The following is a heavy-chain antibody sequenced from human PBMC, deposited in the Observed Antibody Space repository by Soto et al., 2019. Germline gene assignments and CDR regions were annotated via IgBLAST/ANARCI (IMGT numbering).Heavy chain of an antibody. D-gene: IGHD3-3*01. Sequence: GGSLRLSCAASGFTFSSYWMHWVRQAPGKGLVWVSRINSDGSSTYYADSVKGRFTISRDNSKNTLYLQMNSLRAEDTAVYYCARDLTIFGVVRLYGMDVWGQGTTVTVSS. CDR3: ARDLTIFGVVRLYGMDV. J-gene: IGHJ6*02. CDR1: GFTFSSYW. V-gene: IGHV3-74*01. CDR2: INSDGSST.